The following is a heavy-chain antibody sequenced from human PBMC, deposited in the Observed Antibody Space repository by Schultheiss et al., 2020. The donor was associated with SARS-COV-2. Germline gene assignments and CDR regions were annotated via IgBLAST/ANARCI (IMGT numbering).Heavy chain of an antibody. J-gene: IGHJ6*02. CDR2: IYTSGST. CDR1: GGSISSYY. CDR3: ARVRRSGYYYYYGMDV. Sequence: SQTLSLTCTVSGGSISSYYWSWIRQPAGKGLEWIGRIYTSGSTNYNPSLKSRVTISVDTSKNQFSLKLSSVTAADTAVYYCARVRRSGYYYYYGMDVWGQGTTVTVSS. V-gene: IGHV4-4*07. D-gene: IGHD3-3*01.